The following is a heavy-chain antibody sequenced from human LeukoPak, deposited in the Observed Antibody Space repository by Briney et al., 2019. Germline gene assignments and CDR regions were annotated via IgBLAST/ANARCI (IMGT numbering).Heavy chain of an antibody. V-gene: IGHV3-49*04. D-gene: IGHD4-11*01. CDR1: GFTFSSYW. CDR2: IRSKAYGGTT. J-gene: IGHJ4*02. CDR3: TRGGAVTTT. Sequence: GGSLRLSCAASGFTFSSYWMNWARQAPGKGLEWVGFIRSKAYGGTTEYAASVKGRFTISRDDSKSIAYLQMNSLKTEDTAVYYCTRGGAVTTTWGQGTLVTVSS.